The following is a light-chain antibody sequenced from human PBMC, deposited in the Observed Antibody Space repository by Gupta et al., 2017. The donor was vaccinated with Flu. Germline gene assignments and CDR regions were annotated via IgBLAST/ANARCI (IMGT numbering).Light chain of an antibody. V-gene: IGKV3-20*01. J-gene: IGKJ3*01. CDR3: QQYGTSPLFT. CDR1: QSVSSSY. CDR2: GAS. Sequence: LLTQSPGTLSLSPGETATLSCRASQSVSSSYLAWYQQKPGQAPRLLIYGASKRATGIPERFSGSGSGTDFTLTISGLEPEDFAVYYCQQYGTSPLFTFGPGTKADMK.